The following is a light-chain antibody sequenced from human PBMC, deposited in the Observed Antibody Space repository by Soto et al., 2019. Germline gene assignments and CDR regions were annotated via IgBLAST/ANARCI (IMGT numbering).Light chain of an antibody. Sequence: QSVLTQPPSASGSPGQSVTISCTGTSSDIGDYDYVSWYQQHPGKAPRLVIYEVDKRPSGVPDSFSGSKSGNTASLTVSGLQAEDASDYACSSYSGSNNLLLFGGGTKLTVL. V-gene: IGLV2-8*01. CDR1: SSDIGDYDY. CDR3: SSYSGSNNLLL. CDR2: EVD. J-gene: IGLJ2*01.